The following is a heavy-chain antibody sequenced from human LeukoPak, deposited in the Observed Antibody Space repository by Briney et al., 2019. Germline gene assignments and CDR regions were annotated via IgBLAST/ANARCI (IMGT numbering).Heavy chain of an antibody. V-gene: IGHV5-51*01. J-gene: IGHJ4*02. CDR1: GYRFTSYW. Sequence: GESLKISCKGSGYRFTSYWIGWVRQGPGKGLGWRGIIYPSDAENRYSPSFQGQVTISADKSIRTAYLKWSRLKASDTAMYYCARQQTGTTGLIWGQGTLVTVSS. D-gene: IGHD1-7*01. CDR3: ARQQTGTTGLI. CDR2: IYPSDAEN.